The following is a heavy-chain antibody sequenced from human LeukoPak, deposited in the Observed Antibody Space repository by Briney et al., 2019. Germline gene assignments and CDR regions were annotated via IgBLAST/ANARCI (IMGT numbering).Heavy chain of an antibody. Sequence: PSETLSLTCTVSGGSISSYYWSWIRQPPGKGLEWIGYIYYSGSTNYNPSLKSRVTISVDTSKNQFSLKLSSVTAADTAVYYCASSYYYDSSGLFDYWGQGTLVTVSS. J-gene: IGHJ4*02. CDR1: GGSISSYY. V-gene: IGHV4-59*01. D-gene: IGHD3-22*01. CDR3: ASSYYYDSSGLFDY. CDR2: IYYSGST.